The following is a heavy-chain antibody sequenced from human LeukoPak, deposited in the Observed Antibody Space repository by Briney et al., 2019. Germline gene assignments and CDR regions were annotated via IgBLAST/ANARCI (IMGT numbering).Heavy chain of an antibody. V-gene: IGHV3-30*18. CDR2: ISSDGSNK. D-gene: IGHD3-3*01. J-gene: IGHJ4*02. Sequence: PGRSLRRSCAASGFTFSSFGMYWVRQAPGKGLEWLADISSDGSNKYYADSVKGRFTISRDNSKNTLDLQMNSLRTEDTAVYYCAKGHYDFWSGHFDFWGQGTLVTVSS. CDR1: GFTFSSFG. CDR3: AKGHYDFWSGHFDF.